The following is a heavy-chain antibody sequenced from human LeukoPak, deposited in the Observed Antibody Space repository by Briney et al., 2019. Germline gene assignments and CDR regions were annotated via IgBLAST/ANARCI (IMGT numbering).Heavy chain of an antibody. CDR2: ISAYNGNT. CDR1: GYTFTSYY. V-gene: IGHV1-18*04. J-gene: IGHJ3*02. Sequence: ASVKVSCKASGYTFTSYYMHWVRQAPGQGLEWMGWISAYNGNTNYAQKLQGRVTMTTDTSTSTAYMELRSLRSEDTAVYYCARGMGYSYGHPQGAFDIWGQGTMVTVSS. D-gene: IGHD5-18*01. CDR3: ARGMGYSYGHPQGAFDI.